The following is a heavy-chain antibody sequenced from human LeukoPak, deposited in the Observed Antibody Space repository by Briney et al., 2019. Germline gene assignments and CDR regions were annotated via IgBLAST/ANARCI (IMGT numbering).Heavy chain of an antibody. CDR3: ANYGGNHYYYYGMDV. D-gene: IGHD4-23*01. CDR1: GFTVSSNY. V-gene: IGHV3-53*01. CDR2: IYSGGST. J-gene: IGHJ6*02. Sequence: GGSLRLSCAASGFTVSSNYMSWVRQAPGKGLEWVSVIYSGGSTYYADSVKGRFTISRDNSKNTLYLQMNSLRAEDTAVYYCANYGGNHYYYYGMDVWGQGTTVTVSS.